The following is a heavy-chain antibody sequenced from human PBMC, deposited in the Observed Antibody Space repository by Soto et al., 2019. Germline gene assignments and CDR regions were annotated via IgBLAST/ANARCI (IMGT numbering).Heavy chain of an antibody. J-gene: IGHJ4*02. CDR1: GFTFSSYG. V-gene: IGHV3-33*01. Sequence: QVQLVESGGGVVQPGRSLRLSCVASGFTFSSYGMHWVRQAPGKGLEWVAVIWYDGSNKYYADSVKGRFTISRDNSKNTLYLQMNSLRAEDTAVYYCARDNTLAVTDDDGWMGYFDYWGQGTLVTVSS. CDR3: ARDNTLAVTDDDGWMGYFDY. CDR2: IWYDGSNK. D-gene: IGHD4-17*01.